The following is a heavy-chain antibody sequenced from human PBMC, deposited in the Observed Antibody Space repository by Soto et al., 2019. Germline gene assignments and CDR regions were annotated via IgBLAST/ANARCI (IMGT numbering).Heavy chain of an antibody. J-gene: IGHJ6*02. CDR3: ARDQADIVVVPAAMGDYYYYYGMDV. Sequence: RASVKVSCKASGVTFSSYAISWVRQAPGQGLEWMGGIIPIFGTANYAQKFQGRVTITADESTSTAYMELSSLRSEDTAVYYCARDQADIVVVPAAMGDYYYYYGMDVWGQGTTVTVSS. V-gene: IGHV1-69*13. D-gene: IGHD2-2*01. CDR2: IIPIFGTA. CDR1: GVTFSSYA.